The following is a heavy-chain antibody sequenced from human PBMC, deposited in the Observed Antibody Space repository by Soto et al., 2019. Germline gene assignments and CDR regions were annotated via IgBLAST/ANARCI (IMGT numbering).Heavy chain of an antibody. V-gene: IGHV4-34*01. CDR3: ARGHNPDYSILYGMDV. J-gene: IGHJ6*02. Sequence: PSETMRLTCAVFDGYFGGLCWRWIRQTTGKGLEWIGEINHSGSTNYNPSLKSRVTISVDTSKNQFSLKLSSVTAADTAVYYCARGHNPDYSILYGMDVWGQGTTVTVSS. D-gene: IGHD4-4*01. CDR2: INHSGST. CDR1: DGYFGGLC.